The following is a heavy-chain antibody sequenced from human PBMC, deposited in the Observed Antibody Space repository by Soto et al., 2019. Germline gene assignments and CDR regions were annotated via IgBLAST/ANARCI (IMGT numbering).Heavy chain of an antibody. CDR3: AREPGEWWFDP. V-gene: IGHV4-34*01. J-gene: IGHJ5*02. D-gene: IGHD4-17*01. CDR2: INHSGST. CDR1: GGSFSGYY. Sequence: PSETLSLTCAVYGGSFSGYYWSWIRQPPGKGLEWIGEINHSGSTNYNPSLKSRVTISVDTSKNQFSLKLSSVTAADTAVYYCAREPGEWWFDPWGQGTLVTVSS.